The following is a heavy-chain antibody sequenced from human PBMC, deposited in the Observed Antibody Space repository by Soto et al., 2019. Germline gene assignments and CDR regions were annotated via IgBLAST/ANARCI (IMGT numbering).Heavy chain of an antibody. V-gene: IGHV1-69*01. CDR1: GGTFSSYA. Sequence: QVQLVQSGAEVKKPGSSVKVSCKASGGTFSSYAISWVRQAPGQGLEWMGGIIPIFGTANYAQKFQGRVTITADESTSTAYMELSSLRSEDTAVYYCVREGYDFWSGYSGYYYYYGMDVWGQGTTVTVSS. D-gene: IGHD3-3*01. CDR3: VREGYDFWSGYSGYYYYYGMDV. J-gene: IGHJ6*02. CDR2: IIPIFGTA.